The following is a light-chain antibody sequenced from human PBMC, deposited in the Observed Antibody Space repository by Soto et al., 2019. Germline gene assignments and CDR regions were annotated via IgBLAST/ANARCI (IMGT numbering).Light chain of an antibody. CDR3: QQFGDSLT. CDR2: DAS. CDR1: QSVSSNY. V-gene: IGKV3-20*01. Sequence: DIVLQQSPGTLSLSPGARATLSCRASQSVSSNYLAWYQQKPGQAPRLLMYDASTRATGIPDRFSGSGSGTDFTLIISRLEPDDFAVYYCQQFGDSLTFGPGTKVDI. J-gene: IGKJ3*01.